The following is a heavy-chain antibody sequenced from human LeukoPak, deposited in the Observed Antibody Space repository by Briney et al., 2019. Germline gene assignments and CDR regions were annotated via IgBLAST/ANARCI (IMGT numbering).Heavy chain of an antibody. CDR2: IIPIFGTA. V-gene: IGHV1-69*01. Sequence: GSSVKVSCKASGDTFSSYAISWVRQAPGQGLEWMGGIIPIFGTANYAQKFQGRVTITADESTSTAYMELSSLRSEDTAVYYCARIYRELSGSIFGVVKDWGQGTLVTVSS. CDR3: ARIYRELSGSIFGVVKD. CDR1: GDTFSSYA. J-gene: IGHJ4*02. D-gene: IGHD3-3*01.